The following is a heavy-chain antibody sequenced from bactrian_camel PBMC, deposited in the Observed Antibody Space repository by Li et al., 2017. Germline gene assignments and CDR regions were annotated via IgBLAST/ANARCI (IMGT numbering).Heavy chain of an antibody. V-gene: IGHV3S33*01. CDR3: AKSMAYGWAGSRIEFQS. J-gene: IGHJ4*01. CDR1: GFTYGGNC. CDR2: LVSGRGRT. D-gene: IGHD6*01. Sequence: HVQLVESGGGSVQAGGSLRLSCAASGFTYGGNCLAWFRQAPGNQREGVAQLVSGRGRTYYADSMKGRFTISRDNAKNTLYLQLNSLKTEDTAIYYCAKSMAYGWAGSRIEFQSWGQGTQVTVS.